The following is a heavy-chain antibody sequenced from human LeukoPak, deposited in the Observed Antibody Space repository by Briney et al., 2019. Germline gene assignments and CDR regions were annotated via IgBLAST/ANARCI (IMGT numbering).Heavy chain of an antibody. Sequence: GESLQISCKASGYSFTSCWIGWGRQLPGKGLEWVGIIYHGDSDTRYSPSFHGQLTISADNSITTAYLQWSSLKASDTAMYYCARYGGPAAVIDHLDYWGQGTLVTVSS. CDR3: ARYGGPAAVIDHLDY. CDR1: GYSFTSCW. J-gene: IGHJ4*02. V-gene: IGHV5-51*01. CDR2: IYHGDSDT. D-gene: IGHD2/OR15-2a*01.